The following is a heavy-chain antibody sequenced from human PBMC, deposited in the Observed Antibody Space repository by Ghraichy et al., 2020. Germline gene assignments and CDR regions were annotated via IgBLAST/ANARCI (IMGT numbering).Heavy chain of an antibody. Sequence: SETLSLTCTVSGGSVSSGSYYWSWIRQPPGKGLEWIGYIYYSGSTNYNPSLKSRVTISVDTSKNQFSLKLSSVTAADTAVYYCARDFGDYGSNWGQGTLVTVSS. D-gene: IGHD4-17*01. CDR3: ARDFGDYGSN. J-gene: IGHJ4*02. CDR2: IYYSGST. V-gene: IGHV4-61*01. CDR1: GGSVSSGSYY.